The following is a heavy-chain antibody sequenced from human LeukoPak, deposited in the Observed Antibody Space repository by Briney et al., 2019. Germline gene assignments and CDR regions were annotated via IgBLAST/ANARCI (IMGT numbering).Heavy chain of an antibody. V-gene: IGHV4-34*01. CDR2: INHSGST. J-gene: IGHJ5*02. Sequence: PSETLSLTCAVYGGSFSGYYWSWIRQPPGKGLEWIGEINHSGSTNYNPSLKSRVTISVDTSKNQFSLKLSSVTAADTAVYHCARGMGATTWFDPWGQGTLVTVSS. CDR1: GGSFSGYY. D-gene: IGHD1-26*01. CDR3: ARGMGATTWFDP.